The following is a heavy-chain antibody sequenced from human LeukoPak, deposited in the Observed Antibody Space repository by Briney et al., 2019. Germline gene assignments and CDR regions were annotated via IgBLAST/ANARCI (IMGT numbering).Heavy chain of an antibody. CDR2: IIPIFGTA. J-gene: IGHJ3*02. CDR1: GGTFISYA. Sequence: SVKVSCKASGGTFISYAISWVRQAPGQGLEWMRGIIPIFGTANYAQKFQGRVTITADESTSTAYMELSSLRSEDTAVYYCARGPGIAVAYIWGQGTMVTVSS. V-gene: IGHV1-69*13. D-gene: IGHD6-19*01. CDR3: ARGPGIAVAYI.